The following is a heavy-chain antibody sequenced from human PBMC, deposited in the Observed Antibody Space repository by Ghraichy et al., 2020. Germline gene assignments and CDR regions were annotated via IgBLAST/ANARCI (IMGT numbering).Heavy chain of an antibody. D-gene: IGHD6-13*01. V-gene: IGHV3-15*01. CDR1: GFTFSNAW. CDR3: TTSPSTYSSSWYFDWAYGLRDKQLNWFDP. Sequence: GGSLRLSCAASGFTFSNAWMSWVRQAPGKGLEWVGRIKSKTDGGTTDYAAPGKGRFTISRDDSKNTLYLQMNSLKTEDTAVYYCTTSPSTYSSSWYFDWAYGLRDKQLNWFDPWGQGTLVTVSS. J-gene: IGHJ5*02. CDR2: IKSKTDGGTT.